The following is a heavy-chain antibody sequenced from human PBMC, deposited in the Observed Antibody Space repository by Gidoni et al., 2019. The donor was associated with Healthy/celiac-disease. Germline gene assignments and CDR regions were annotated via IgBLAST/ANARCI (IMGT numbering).Heavy chain of an antibody. J-gene: IGHJ4*02. V-gene: IGHV4-30-2*01. CDR2: IYHSGST. CDR1: GGSISSGGYS. D-gene: IGHD1-26*01. CDR3: AGQTGGGGAVFDY. Sequence: QLQLQESGSGLVKPSQTLSLTCAVSGGSISSGGYSWSWIRQPPGKGLEWIGYIYHSGSTYYNPSLKSRVTISVDRSKNQFPLKLSSGTAADAAVYYWAGQTGGGGAVFDYWGQGTLVTVSS.